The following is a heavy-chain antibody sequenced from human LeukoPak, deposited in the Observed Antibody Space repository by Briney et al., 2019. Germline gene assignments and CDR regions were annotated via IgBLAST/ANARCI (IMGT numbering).Heavy chain of an antibody. J-gene: IGHJ4*02. CDR2: IKGDGSHT. D-gene: IGHD2-21*01. CDR3: SYDHFDY. Sequence: GGSLRLSCAASGFTSSSFYMEWVRQAPGKGLEWVSRIKGDGSHTTYADSVKGRFTISRDNPKNTPYLQMNYLRVEDTAVYYCSYDHFDYWSRGTLVTVSS. V-gene: IGHV3-74*01. CDR1: GFTSSSFY.